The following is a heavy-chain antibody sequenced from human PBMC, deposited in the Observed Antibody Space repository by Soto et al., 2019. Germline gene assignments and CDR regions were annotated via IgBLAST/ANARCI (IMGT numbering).Heavy chain of an antibody. J-gene: IGHJ4*02. CDR1: GFTFSSYS. D-gene: IGHD4-17*01. CDR3: ARGPRHGDYVDY. V-gene: IGHV3-21*01. CDR2: ISSSSSYI. Sequence: PGGSLRLSCAASGFTFSSYSMSWVRQAPGKGLEWVSSISSSSSYIYYADSVKGRFTISRDNAKNSLYLQMNSLRAEDTAVYYCARGPRHGDYVDYWGQGTLVTVSS.